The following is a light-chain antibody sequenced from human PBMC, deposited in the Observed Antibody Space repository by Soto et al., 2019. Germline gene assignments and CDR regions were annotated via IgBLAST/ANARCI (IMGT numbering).Light chain of an antibody. CDR3: SSYTSSTAFV. V-gene: IGLV2-14*01. CDR2: DVS. Sequence: QSALTQPASVSGSPGQSITISCTGTSNDVGGYNYVSWFQQHPGKAPKFIIYDVSHRSSGVSNRFSGSKSGNTASLTISGLQAEDEGDYYCSSYTSSTAFVFGTGTKLTVL. J-gene: IGLJ1*01. CDR1: SNDVGGYNY.